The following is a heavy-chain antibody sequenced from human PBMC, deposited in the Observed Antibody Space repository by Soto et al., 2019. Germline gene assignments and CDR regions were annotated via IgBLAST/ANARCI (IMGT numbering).Heavy chain of an antibody. CDR1: GFTFSSSA. J-gene: IGHJ4*02. CDR2: ISYDGSNK. CDR3: ARTGWERSDRGPIDY. Sequence: QVQLVESGGGVVQPGRSLRLSCAASGFTFSSSAMHWVRQAPGKGLEWVAVISYDGSNKYYADSVKGRFTISRDNSKNTLYLQMNSLIAEVTAVYYCARTGWERSDRGPIDYWGQGTLVTVSS. D-gene: IGHD1-26*01. V-gene: IGHV3-30-3*01.